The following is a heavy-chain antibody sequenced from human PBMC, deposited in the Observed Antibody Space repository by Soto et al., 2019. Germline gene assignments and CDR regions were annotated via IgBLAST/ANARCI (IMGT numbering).Heavy chain of an antibody. Sequence: GGSLRLSCAASGFTFSSYGMHWVRQAPGKGLEWVAVISYDGSNKYYVDSVKGRFTISRDNSKNTLYLQMNSLRAEDTAVYYCAKAATVVTPGMDVWGQGTTVTVSS. V-gene: IGHV3-30*18. CDR2: ISYDGSNK. D-gene: IGHD4-17*01. J-gene: IGHJ6*02. CDR1: GFTFSSYG. CDR3: AKAATVVTPGMDV.